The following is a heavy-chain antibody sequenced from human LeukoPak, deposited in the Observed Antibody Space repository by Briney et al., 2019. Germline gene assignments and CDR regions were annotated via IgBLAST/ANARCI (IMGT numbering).Heavy chain of an antibody. CDR3: ATLVYSGSRYHFDT. V-gene: IGHV4-59*02. D-gene: IGHD1-26*01. J-gene: IGHJ4*02. Sequence: SEALSLTCSVSNGAVKNYYWTWIRQPPGQGLEWIGNFLYSGTTTYRASLDSRLIISVDNSKNTVSLRLFSVTAADTAVYYCATLVYSGSRYHFDTWGQGTLVTVSS. CDR1: NGAVKNYY. CDR2: FLYSGTT.